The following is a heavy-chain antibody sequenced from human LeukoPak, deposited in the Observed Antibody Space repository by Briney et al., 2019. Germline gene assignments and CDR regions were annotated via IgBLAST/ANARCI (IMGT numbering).Heavy chain of an antibody. Sequence: ASVKVSCKASGYTFTSYDINWVRQATGQGLEWMGWMNPNSGNTGYAQKFQGRVTMTRNTSISTAYMEVSSLRSEDTAVYYCARGSGYDPVGYYYYMDVWGKGTTVTVSS. CDR2: MNPNSGNT. CDR1: GYTFTSYD. D-gene: IGHD5-12*01. J-gene: IGHJ6*03. CDR3: ARGSGYDPVGYYYYMDV. V-gene: IGHV1-8*01.